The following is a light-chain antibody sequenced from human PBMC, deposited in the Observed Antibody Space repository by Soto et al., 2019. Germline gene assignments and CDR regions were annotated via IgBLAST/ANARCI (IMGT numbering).Light chain of an antibody. CDR2: GAS. J-gene: IGKJ1*01. CDR3: QQRSNWPRA. CDR1: QSVSSN. V-gene: IGKV3-15*01. Sequence: EIVVTQSLATMYVSPGERATLSCMASQSVSSNLAWYQQKPGQAPRLLIYGASTRATGIPARFSGSGSGTEFTLTISSLEPEDFAVYYCQQRSNWPRAFGQGTKVDIK.